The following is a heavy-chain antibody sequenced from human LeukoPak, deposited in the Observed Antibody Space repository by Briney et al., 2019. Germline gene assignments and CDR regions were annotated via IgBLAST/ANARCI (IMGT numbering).Heavy chain of an antibody. Sequence: SVKVSCKASGGIFSIYAISWVRQAPGQGLEWMGGIIPIFGTANYAQKFQGRVTITADESTSTAYMELSSLRSEDTAVYYCARVMITFGGVSQNWFDPWGQGTLVTVSS. CDR1: GGIFSIYA. J-gene: IGHJ5*02. D-gene: IGHD3-16*01. V-gene: IGHV1-69*13. CDR2: IIPIFGTA. CDR3: ARVMITFGGVSQNWFDP.